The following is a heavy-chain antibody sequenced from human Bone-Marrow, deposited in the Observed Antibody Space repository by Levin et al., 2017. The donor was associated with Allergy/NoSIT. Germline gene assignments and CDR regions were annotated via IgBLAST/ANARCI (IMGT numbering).Heavy chain of an antibody. CDR2: ISGGGGGT. J-gene: IGHJ4*02. Sequence: QPGESLKISCAASGFTVSNYAMGWVRQRPGEGLEWVSGISGGGGGTHYADFVRGRFIISRDSSRNTLSLEMNDLRAEDTAIYRCEGSWTWGQGTLVTVSS. CDR3: EGSWT. CDR1: GFTVSNYA. D-gene: IGHD3/OR15-3a*01. V-gene: IGHV3-23*01.